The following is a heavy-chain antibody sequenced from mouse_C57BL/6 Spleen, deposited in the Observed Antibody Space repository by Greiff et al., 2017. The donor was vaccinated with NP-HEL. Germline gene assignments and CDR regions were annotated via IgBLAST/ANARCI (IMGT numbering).Heavy chain of an antibody. J-gene: IGHJ4*01. CDR1: GYTFTSYW. CDR3: ARIGGCPPYCAMGC. Sequence: VQLQQPGAELVRPGSSVKLSCKASGYTFTSYWMDWVKQRPGQGLEWIGNIYPSDSETHYNQKFKDKATLTVDKSSSTAYMQLSSLTSEDSAVYYCARIGGCPPYCAMGCWGPGTSVTVSS. V-gene: IGHV1-61*01. D-gene: IGHD1-1*02. CDR2: IYPSDSET.